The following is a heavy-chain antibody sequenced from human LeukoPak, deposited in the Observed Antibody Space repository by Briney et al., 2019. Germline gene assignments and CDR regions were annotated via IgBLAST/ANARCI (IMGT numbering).Heavy chain of an antibody. CDR3: AKGSRLREAGSYRF. J-gene: IGHJ4*02. V-gene: IGHV1-69*06. Sequence: SVKVSCKVSGGIFGSYAINWARQAPGQGLEWLGRIIPIFDTPNYAQTFQGRVTISADKSTRTVYMELTSLRSEDTALYYCAKGSRLREAGSYRFWGQGTLVTVSS. D-gene: IGHD3-16*02. CDR2: IIPIFDTP. CDR1: GGIFGSYA.